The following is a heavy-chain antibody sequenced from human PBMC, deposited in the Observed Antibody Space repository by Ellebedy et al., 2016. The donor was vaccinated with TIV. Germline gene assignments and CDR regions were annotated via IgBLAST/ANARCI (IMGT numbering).Heavy chain of an antibody. Sequence: GESLKISXAASGFTLSSYAMSWVRQAPGKGLEWVSAISASGDVTRYADSVKGRFTISRDNSKNTLNLQMNSLRAEDTAVYYCAKKSTYYDTLPGPSGFDRWGQGILVTVSS. CDR2: ISASGDVT. CDR1: GFTLSSYA. V-gene: IGHV3-23*01. D-gene: IGHD3-9*01. CDR3: AKKSTYYDTLPGPSGFDR. J-gene: IGHJ5*02.